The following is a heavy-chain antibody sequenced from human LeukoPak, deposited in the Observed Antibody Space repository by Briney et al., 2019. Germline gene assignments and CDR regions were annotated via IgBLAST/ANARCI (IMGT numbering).Heavy chain of an antibody. J-gene: IGHJ4*02. CDR3: AKDQEYTTSSPLDY. V-gene: IGHV3-48*01. Sequence: GGSLRLSCAASGFTFSSYSMNWVRQAPGKGLEWVSYISSSSSTIYYADSVKGRFTISRDNSKNTLYLQMNSLRAEDTAVYYCAKDQEYTTSSPLDYWGQGSLVTVSS. D-gene: IGHD6-6*01. CDR1: GFTFSSYS. CDR2: ISSSSSTI.